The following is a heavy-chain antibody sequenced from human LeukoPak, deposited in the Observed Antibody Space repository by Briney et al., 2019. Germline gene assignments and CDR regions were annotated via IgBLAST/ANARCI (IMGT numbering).Heavy chain of an antibody. V-gene: IGHV4-4*07. D-gene: IGHD1-26*01. CDR2: IYTGGST. J-gene: IGHJ4*02. CDR3: ARENSGSYREFDY. CDR1: GGSISSYY. Sequence: PSETLSLTCTVSGGSISSYYWSWIRQPAGKGLEWIGRIYTGGSTNYNASLKSRVSMSVDTSKNQFSLKLSSVTAADTAVSYCARENSGSYREFDYWGQGTLVTVSS.